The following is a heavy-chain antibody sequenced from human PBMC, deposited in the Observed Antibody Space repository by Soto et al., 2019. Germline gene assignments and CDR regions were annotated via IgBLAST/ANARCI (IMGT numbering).Heavy chain of an antibody. Sequence: SETLSLTCTVSGGSISSYYWSWIRQPPGKGLEWIGHIYSSGSTNYNPSLKSRVTISVDTSKNQFSLKLRSVTAADTAVYYCARRVEYGSGRRPAYYFDYWGQGTLVTVSS. CDR2: IYSSGST. D-gene: IGHD3-10*01. J-gene: IGHJ4*02. CDR3: ARRVEYGSGRRPAYYFDY. CDR1: GGSISSYY. V-gene: IGHV4-59*01.